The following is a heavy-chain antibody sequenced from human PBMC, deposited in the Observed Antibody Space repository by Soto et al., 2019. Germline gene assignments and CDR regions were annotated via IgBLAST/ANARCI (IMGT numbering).Heavy chain of an antibody. CDR1: GYTFAYFW. Sequence: GESLKISCKGSGYTFAYFWIGWVRQMPGRGLELMGIIYPGNSDTTYSPSFQGQVTISADKSIRTAYLQWRSLRASDTAIYYCARAFRGSPYGMDVWGQGTTVTVSS. CDR2: IYPGNSDT. CDR3: ARAFRGSPYGMDV. J-gene: IGHJ6*02. D-gene: IGHD3-16*01. V-gene: IGHV5-51*01.